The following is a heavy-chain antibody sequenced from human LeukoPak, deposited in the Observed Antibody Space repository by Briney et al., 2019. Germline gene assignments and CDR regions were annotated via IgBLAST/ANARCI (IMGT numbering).Heavy chain of an antibody. V-gene: IGHV4-34*01. CDR2: INHSGST. D-gene: IGHD1-14*01. Sequence: PSETLSLTCAVYGGSFSGYYWSWIRQPPGKGLEWIGEINHSGSTNYNPSLKSRVTISVDTSKNQFSLKLSSVTAADTAVYYCARARRAGPYNWFDPWGQGTLVTVPS. CDR3: ARARRAGPYNWFDP. J-gene: IGHJ5*02. CDR1: GGSFSGYY.